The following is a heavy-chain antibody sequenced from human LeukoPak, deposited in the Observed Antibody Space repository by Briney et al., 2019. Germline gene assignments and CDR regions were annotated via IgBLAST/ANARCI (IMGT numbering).Heavy chain of an antibody. V-gene: IGHV4-38-2*02. CDR1: GYSISSAYY. D-gene: IGHD6-19*01. CDR2: IYHGGDT. J-gene: IGHJ6*03. Sequence: PSETLSLTCSVSGYSISSAYYWGWIRQPPGKGLEWIGSIYHGGDTYYNPSLKSRVTISEDTSKNQFSLNLTSVTAADTAVYYCARDTYSSGWRASYYYYMDVWGKGTTVTISS. CDR3: ARDTYSSGWRASYYYYMDV.